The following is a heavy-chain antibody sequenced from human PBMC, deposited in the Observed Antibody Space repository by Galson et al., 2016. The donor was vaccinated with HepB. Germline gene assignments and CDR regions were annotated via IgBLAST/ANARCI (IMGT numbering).Heavy chain of an antibody. D-gene: IGHD1-20*01. Sequence: SLRLSCAASGFTFTHFWMYWLRQAPGEGLVWISGIDNDERSTAYADSVKGRFTISRDNAKNTVYLQLNSLRAEDTAVYYCARDYNWNDVGVWGQGTLVTVSS. J-gene: IGHJ4*02. CDR1: GFTFTHFW. CDR3: ARDYNWNDVGV. V-gene: IGHV3-74*03. CDR2: IDNDERST.